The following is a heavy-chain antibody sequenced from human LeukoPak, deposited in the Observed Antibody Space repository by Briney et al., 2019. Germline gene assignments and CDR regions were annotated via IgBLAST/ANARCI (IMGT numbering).Heavy chain of an antibody. V-gene: IGHV4-59*01. Sequence: TSETLSLTCTVSGGSISSYYWSWIRQPPGKGLEWIGYIYYSGSTNYNPSLKSRVTISVDTSKNQFSLKLSSVTAADTAVYYCARGRRNWNCGAFQDWFDPWGQGTLVTVSS. CDR2: IYYSGST. CDR3: ARGRRNWNCGAFQDWFDP. D-gene: IGHD1-7*01. CDR1: GGSISSYY. J-gene: IGHJ5*02.